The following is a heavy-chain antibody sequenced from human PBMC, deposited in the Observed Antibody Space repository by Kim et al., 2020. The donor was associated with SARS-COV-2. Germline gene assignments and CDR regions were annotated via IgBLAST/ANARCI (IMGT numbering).Heavy chain of an antibody. V-gene: IGHV1-2*06. CDR2: INPNSGGT. CDR1: GYTFTGYY. CDR3: ARDQVDLNYYYYYMDV. Sequence: ASVKVSCKASGYTFTGYYMHWVRQAPGQGLEWMGRINPNSGGTNYAQKFQGRVTMTRDTSISTAYMELSRLRSDDTAVYYCARDQVDLNYYYYYMDVWGNGTTVTVSS. J-gene: IGHJ6*03.